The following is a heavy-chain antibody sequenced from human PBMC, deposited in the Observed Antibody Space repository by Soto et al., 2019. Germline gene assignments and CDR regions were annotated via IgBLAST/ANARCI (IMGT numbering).Heavy chain of an antibody. CDR3: AKDHHPEWELTKWFDY. Sequence: VQLVESGGGVVQPGRSLRLSCAASGFTFSSYAMSWVRQAPGKGLEWVSAISGSGGSTYYADSVKGRFTISRDNSKNTLYLQMNSLRAEDTAVYYCAKDHHPEWELTKWFDYWGQGTLVTVSS. V-gene: IGHV3-23*04. CDR1: GFTFSSYA. CDR2: ISGSGGST. J-gene: IGHJ4*02. D-gene: IGHD1-26*01.